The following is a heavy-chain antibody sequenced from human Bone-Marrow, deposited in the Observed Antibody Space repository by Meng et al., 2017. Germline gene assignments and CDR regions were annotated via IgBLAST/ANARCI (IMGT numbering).Heavy chain of an antibody. CDR3: ARDSSGAYDY. D-gene: IGHD1-26*01. CDR2: ISGSGNTI. V-gene: IGHV3-11*01. J-gene: IGHJ4*02. Sequence: QVQLVVSGGRLVKPGGSLLVSRSASGFTFSAHYMSWIRQAPGKGLEWVSYISGSGNTIYYADSVKGRFTISRDNADNSLFLQMTSLRAEDTAVYYCARDSSGAYDYWGQGTLVTVSS. CDR1: GFTFSAHY.